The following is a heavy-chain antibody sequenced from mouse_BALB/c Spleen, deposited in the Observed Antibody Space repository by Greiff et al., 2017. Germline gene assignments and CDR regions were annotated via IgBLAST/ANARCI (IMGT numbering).Heavy chain of an antibody. V-gene: IGHV3-6*02. CDR2: ISYDGSN. CDR1: GYSITSGYY. CDR3: ASNVGYYFDY. Sequence: EVKLVESGPGLVKPSQSLSLTCSVTGYSITSGYYWNWIRQFPGNKLEWMGYISYDGSNNYNPSLKNRISITRDTSKNQFFLKLNSVTTEDTATYYCASNVGYYFDYWGQGTTLTVSS. D-gene: IGHD2-3*01. J-gene: IGHJ2*01.